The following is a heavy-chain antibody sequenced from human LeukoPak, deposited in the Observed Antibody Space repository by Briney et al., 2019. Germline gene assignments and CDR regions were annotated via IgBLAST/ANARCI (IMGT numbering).Heavy chain of an antibody. CDR2: IYYSGST. CDR3: ARSSTWGTQDY. V-gene: IGHV4-59*01. J-gene: IGHJ4*02. Sequence: PSETLSLTCTVPGGSISSYYWSWIRQPPGKGLEWIGYIYYSGSTNYNPSLKSRVTISVDTSKNQFSLKLSSVTAADTAVYYCARSSTWGTQDYWGQGTLVTVSS. D-gene: IGHD7-27*01. CDR1: GGSISSYY.